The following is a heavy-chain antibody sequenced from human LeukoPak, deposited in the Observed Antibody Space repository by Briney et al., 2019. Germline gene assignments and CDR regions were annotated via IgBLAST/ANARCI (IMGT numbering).Heavy chain of an antibody. Sequence: SGGSLRLSCAASGFTLSSYAMSWVRQAPGRGLEWVSSLSGSGGGTYYADSVRGRCTISRDNSKNTLYLQMNSLRAEDTAVYYCAREEGYSYGYGYWGQGTLVTVSS. D-gene: IGHD5-18*01. J-gene: IGHJ4*02. V-gene: IGHV3-23*01. CDR1: GFTLSSYA. CDR3: AREEGYSYGYGY. CDR2: LSGSGGGT.